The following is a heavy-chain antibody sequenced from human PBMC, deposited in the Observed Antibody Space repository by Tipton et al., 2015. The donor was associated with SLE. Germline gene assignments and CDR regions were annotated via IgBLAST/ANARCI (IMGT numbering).Heavy chain of an antibody. J-gene: IGHJ4*02. V-gene: IGHV4-39*07. CDR3: ARGGNYDFFRSPHAYFDY. CDR1: GGSISSSSYY. D-gene: IGHD3-3*01. CDR2: IYYSGST. Sequence: GLVKPSETLSLSCTVSGGSISSSSYYWGWIRQPPGKGLEWIGSIYYSGSTYYNPSLKSRVTISVDTSKNQFSLKLSSLTAADTAVYYFARGGNYDFFRSPHAYFDYWGQGTLVTVSS.